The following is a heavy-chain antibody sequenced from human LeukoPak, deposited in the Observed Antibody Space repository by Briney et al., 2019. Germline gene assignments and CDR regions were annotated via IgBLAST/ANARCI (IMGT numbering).Heavy chain of an antibody. CDR3: ARGPRYCSGGSCYPMLPSFDY. V-gene: IGHV4-4*08. J-gene: IGHJ4*02. CDR2: IYTSGST. D-gene: IGHD2-15*01. CDR1: GGSISSYY. Sequence: PSETLSLTCTVSGGSISSYYWSWIRQPPGKGLEWIGYIYTSGSTNYNPSLKSRVTISVDTSKNQFSLKLSSVTAADTAVYYRARGPRYCSGGSCYPMLPSFDYWGQGTLVTVSS.